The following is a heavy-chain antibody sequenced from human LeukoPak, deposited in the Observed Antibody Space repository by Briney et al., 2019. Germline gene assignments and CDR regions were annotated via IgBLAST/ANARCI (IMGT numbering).Heavy chain of an antibody. CDR1: GYAITSGGFS. CDR3: ARSRQASGLFNS. D-gene: IGHD3-10*01. V-gene: IGHV4-30-2*01. CDR2: IYDRGPA. J-gene: IGHJ5*01. Sequence: SETLSLTCTVSGYAITSGGFSWNWIRQPPGKGLEWIGCIYDRGPAYYNPSLKSRFTISVDRPKNQFFPNVTSLTAADTAVYYCARSRQASGLFNSWGQGTLVVVSS.